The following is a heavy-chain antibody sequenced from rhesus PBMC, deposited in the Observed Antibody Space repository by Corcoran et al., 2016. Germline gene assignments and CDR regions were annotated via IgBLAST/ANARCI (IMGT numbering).Heavy chain of an antibody. CDR3: ARECNSGSWNFGY. Sequence: QVQLQESGPGLVKPSATLSLTCSVSGYSLSSGYGWSWFRQPPGHGLEGIGYICGSSGSTNYNTSLKSRVTISKDTSKNQFSLKRSSVTAADTAVYYCARECNSGSWNFGYWGQGVLVTVSS. D-gene: IGHD6-25*01. CDR1: GYSLSSGYG. CDR2: ICGSSGST. J-gene: IGHJ4*01. V-gene: IGHV4-127*01.